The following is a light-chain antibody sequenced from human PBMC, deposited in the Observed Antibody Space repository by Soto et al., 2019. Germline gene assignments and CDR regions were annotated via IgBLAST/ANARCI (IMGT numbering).Light chain of an antibody. CDR3: QQYGSSPPLT. CDR2: VAS. CDR1: QSDSSSY. J-gene: IGKJ4*01. V-gene: IGKV3-20*01. Sequence: EIVLTQSTGTLSLSPGERATLSCRASQSDSSSYLAWYKQKPGKTPRLLIYVASSRATGIPDRFSGSGSGTDCTLTISRREPEDLAVYYCQQYGSSPPLTFGGGTKVEIK.